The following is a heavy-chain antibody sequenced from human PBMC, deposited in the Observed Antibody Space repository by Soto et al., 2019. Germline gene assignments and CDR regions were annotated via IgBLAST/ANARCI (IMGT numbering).Heavy chain of an antibody. CDR1: GDSISSGGYY. CDR3: ARVVDGSGSYYFQH. Sequence: QVQLQESGPGLVKPSQTLSLTCTVSGDSISSGGYYWSWIRQHPGKGLEWIGYIYYSGRTYYSPSLKSTVTIAVDTSKNQFSLKMSSVTAADTAVYYCARVVDGSGSYYFQHWGQGTLVTVSS. V-gene: IGHV4-31*01. D-gene: IGHD3-10*01. CDR2: IYYSGRT. J-gene: IGHJ1*01.